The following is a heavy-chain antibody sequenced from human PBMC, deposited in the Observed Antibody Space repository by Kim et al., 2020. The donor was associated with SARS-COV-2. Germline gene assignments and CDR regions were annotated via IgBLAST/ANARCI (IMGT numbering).Heavy chain of an antibody. Sequence: ASVKVSCKASGYTFTNYYMHLVRQAPGQGLEWMGIIDPSGGSTTYAQKFQGRITMTRDMSTSTVSMALSSLRSEDTAVYYCARWTTLESSGGDYFDHWGQ. V-gene: IGHV1-46*01. D-gene: IGHD6-19*01. CDR3: ARWTTLESSGGDYFDH. J-gene: IGHJ4*02. CDR1: GYTFTNYY. CDR2: IDPSGGST.